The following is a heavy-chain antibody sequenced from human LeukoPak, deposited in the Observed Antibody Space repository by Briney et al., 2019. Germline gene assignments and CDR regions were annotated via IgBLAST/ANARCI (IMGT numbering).Heavy chain of an antibody. CDR2: MNPNSGNT. CDR1: GYTFSSYD. D-gene: IGHD6-13*01. V-gene: IGHV1-8*03. J-gene: IGHJ3*02. CDR3: ASWAAAGYDAFDI. Sequence: ASVNVSCKASGYTFSSYDINWVRQAPGQGLEWMGWMNPNSGNTGYAQKFQGRVAITRNASISTAYMELSSLRSEDTAVYYCASWAAAGYDAFDIWGQGTMVTVSS.